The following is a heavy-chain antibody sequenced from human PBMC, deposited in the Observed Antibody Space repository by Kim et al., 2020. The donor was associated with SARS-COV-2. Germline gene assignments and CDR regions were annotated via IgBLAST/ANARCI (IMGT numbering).Heavy chain of an antibody. V-gene: IGHV3-23*01. CDR3: AKDREYDSSGYYADY. Sequence: GGSLRLSCAASGFTFSSYAMSWVRQAPGKGLEWVSAISGSGGSTYYADSVKGRFTISRDNSKNTLYLQMNSLRAEDTAVYYCAKDREYDSSGYYADYWGQGTLVTVSS. D-gene: IGHD3-22*01. J-gene: IGHJ4*02. CDR1: GFTFSSYA. CDR2: ISGSGGST.